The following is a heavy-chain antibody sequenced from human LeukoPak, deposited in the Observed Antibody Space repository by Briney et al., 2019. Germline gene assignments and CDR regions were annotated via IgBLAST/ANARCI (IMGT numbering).Heavy chain of an antibody. CDR1: GGSFSGYY. J-gene: IGHJ4*02. CDR2: INHSGST. D-gene: IGHD2-2*01. Sequence: SETLSLTCAVYGGSFSGYYWSWIRQPPGKGLEWIGEINHSGSTNYNPSLKSRVTISVDTSKNQFSLKLSSVTAADTAVYYCASSSSPYCSSTSCFVYYFDYWGQGTLVTVSS. CDR3: ASSSSPYCSSTSCFVYYFDY. V-gene: IGHV4-34*01.